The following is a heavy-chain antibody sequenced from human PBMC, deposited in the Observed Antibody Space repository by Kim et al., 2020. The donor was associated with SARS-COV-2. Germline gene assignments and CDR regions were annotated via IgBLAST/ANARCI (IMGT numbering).Heavy chain of an antibody. V-gene: IGHV4-34*01. J-gene: IGHJ5*02. CDR2: INHSGSN. CDR1: GGSFSGYY. Sequence: SETLSLTCAVYGGSFSGYYWSWIRQPPGKGLEWIGEINHSGSNNYNPSSKSRVTISVDTSKNKFSLKLSSVTAADTAVYYCARNDLVGGVRDRKKNWFDPWGQGTLVTVSS. CDR3: ARNDLVGGVRDRKKNWFDP. D-gene: IGHD3-16*01.